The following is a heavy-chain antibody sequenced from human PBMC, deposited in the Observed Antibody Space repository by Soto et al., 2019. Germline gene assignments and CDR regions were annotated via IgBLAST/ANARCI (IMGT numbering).Heavy chain of an antibody. J-gene: IGHJ5*02. V-gene: IGHV3-23*01. CDR2: VSGSGADK. D-gene: IGHD4-17*01. Sequence: QLLESGGGLVQPGGSLRLSCEGSGYPFARDAMSWVRRVPGKGLQWVASVSGSGADKHYSDSVRGRFTISRDNSKNTLFLQLNSLRAEDTAVYYCAKAAPTVTTFWDLWGQGTLVTVSS. CDR3: AKAAPTVTTFWDL. CDR1: GYPFARDA.